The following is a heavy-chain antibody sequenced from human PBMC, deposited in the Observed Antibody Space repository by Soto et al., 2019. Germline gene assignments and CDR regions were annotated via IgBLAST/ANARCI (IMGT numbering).Heavy chain of an antibody. CDR3: ARYIPGVRYYGMDV. CDR1: GFTFSRYA. Sequence: EVQLLESGGGLVQPGGSLRLSCAASGFTFSRYAMEWVRQAPGKGLEWVSLIGESGTPTYYADSVKGRFTISRDNSGNTLFLEMYSLRAEDTAVYYCARYIPGVRYYGMDVWGQGTTVTVSS. V-gene: IGHV3-23*01. CDR2: IGESGTPT. D-gene: IGHD2-2*01. J-gene: IGHJ6*02.